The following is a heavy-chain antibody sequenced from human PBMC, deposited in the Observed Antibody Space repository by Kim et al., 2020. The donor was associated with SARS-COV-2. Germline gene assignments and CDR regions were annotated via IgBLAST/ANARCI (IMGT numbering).Heavy chain of an antibody. CDR2: ST. J-gene: IGHJ4*02. CDR3: ARDSGRIVDY. V-gene: IGHV3-74*01. D-gene: IGHD3-10*01. Sequence: STGHADAVTGRLTISTDNAKNTVYLQMSSLRADDTAVYYCARDSGRIVDYWGQGTLVTVSS.